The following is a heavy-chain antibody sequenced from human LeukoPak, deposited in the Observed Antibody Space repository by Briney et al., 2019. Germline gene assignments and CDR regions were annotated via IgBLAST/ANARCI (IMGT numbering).Heavy chain of an antibody. V-gene: IGHV4-39*01. CDR1: GGSISSSSYD. Sequence: PSETLSLTCTVSGGSISSSSYDWGWIRQPPGKGLEWIGSIYYSGSTYYNPSLKSRVTISVDTSKNQFSLKLSSVTAADTAVYYCASYEYYDFWSGYQDYYYMDVWGKGTTVTVSS. D-gene: IGHD3-3*01. J-gene: IGHJ6*03. CDR3: ASYEYYDFWSGYQDYYYMDV. CDR2: IYYSGST.